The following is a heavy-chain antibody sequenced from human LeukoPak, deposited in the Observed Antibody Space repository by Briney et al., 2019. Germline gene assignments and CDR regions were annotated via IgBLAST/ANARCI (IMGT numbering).Heavy chain of an antibody. CDR3: VLVVPAAIGDNWFDP. D-gene: IGHD2-2*01. V-gene: IGHV4-34*01. CDR1: GGSFSGYY. J-gene: IGHJ5*02. CDR2: INHSGST. Sequence: PSETLSLTCAVYGGSFSGYYWSWIRQPPGKGLEWIGEINHSGSTNYNPSLKSRATISVDTSKNQSSLKLSSVTAADTAVYYCVLVVPAAIGDNWFDPWGQGTLVTVSS.